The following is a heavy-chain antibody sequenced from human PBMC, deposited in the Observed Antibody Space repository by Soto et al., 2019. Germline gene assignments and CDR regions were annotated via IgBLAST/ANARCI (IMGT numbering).Heavy chain of an antibody. CDR2: IYYSGST. V-gene: IGHV4-39*01. Sequence: SETLSLTCTVSGGSISSSSYYWGWIRQPPGKGLEWIGSIYYSGSTNYNPSLKSRVTISVDTSKNQFSLKLSSVTAADTAVYYCARQERGSVSAWFDPWGQGTLVTVSS. CDR3: ARQERGSVSAWFDP. CDR1: GGSISSSSYY. J-gene: IGHJ5*02. D-gene: IGHD3-10*01.